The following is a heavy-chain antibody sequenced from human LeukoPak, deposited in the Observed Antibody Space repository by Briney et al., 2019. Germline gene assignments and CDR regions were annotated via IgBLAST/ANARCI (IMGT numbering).Heavy chain of an antibody. CDR1: GGSFSGYY. CDR2: INHSGST. D-gene: IGHD3-22*01. V-gene: IGHV4-34*01. CDR3: ARVPIYYYDSSGYLDAFDI. Sequence: SETLSLTCAVYGGSFSGYYWSWIRQPPGKGLEWIGEINHSGSTNYNPSLKSRVTMSVDTSKNQFSLKLSSVTAADTAVYYCARVPIYYYDSSGYLDAFDIWGQGTMVTVSS. J-gene: IGHJ3*02.